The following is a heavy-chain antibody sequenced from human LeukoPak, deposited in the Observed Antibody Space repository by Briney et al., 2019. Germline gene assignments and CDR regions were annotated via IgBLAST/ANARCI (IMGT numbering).Heavy chain of an antibody. J-gene: IGHJ4*02. CDR1: GFTFSSYS. CDR3: ARGFSDSSGYAGNFDY. CDR2: ISSSSSYI. V-gene: IGHV3-21*01. D-gene: IGHD3-22*01. Sequence: PGGSLRLSCAASGFTFSSYSMNWVRQAPGKGLEWGSSISSSSSYIYYADSVKGRFTISRDNAKNSLYLQMNSLRAEDTAVYYCARGFSDSSGYAGNFDYWGQGTLVTVSS.